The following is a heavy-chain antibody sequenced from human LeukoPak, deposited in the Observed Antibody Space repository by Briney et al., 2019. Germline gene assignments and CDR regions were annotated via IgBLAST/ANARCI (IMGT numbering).Heavy chain of an antibody. V-gene: IGHV1-2*02. CDR3: ARDQDNEDAFDI. D-gene: IGHD1-1*01. CDR1: GYTFTGYY. CDR2: INPNSGGT. Sequence: GASVKVSCKASGYTFTGYYMHWVRQAPGQGLEWMGWINPNSGGTNYTQKFQGRVTMTRDTSISTAYMELSRLRSDDTAVYYCARDQDNEDAFDIWGQGTMVTVSS. J-gene: IGHJ3*02.